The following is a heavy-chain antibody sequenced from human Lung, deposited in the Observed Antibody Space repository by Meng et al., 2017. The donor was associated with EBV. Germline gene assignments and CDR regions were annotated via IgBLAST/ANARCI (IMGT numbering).Heavy chain of an antibody. D-gene: IGHD4-17*01. J-gene: IGHJ4*02. V-gene: IGHV6-1*01. CDR2: TYYRSKWYN. CDR3: ALSTVTSNGWRFDY. CDR1: GDSVSSRSVA. Sequence: QVQLQQSGPRLVKPSQXLSLPCTISGDSVSSRSVAWDWIRQSPSRGLEWLGRTYYRSKWYNDYAQSVKSRITIKPDTSKNQFSLQLNSVTPEDTAVYYCALSTVTSNGWRFDYWGLETLVTVSS.